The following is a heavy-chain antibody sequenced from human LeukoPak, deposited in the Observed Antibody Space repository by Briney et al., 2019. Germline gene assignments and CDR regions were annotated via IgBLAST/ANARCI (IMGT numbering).Heavy chain of an antibody. CDR3: ARGYCSSATCRHFDY. J-gene: IGHJ4*02. CDR2: ISVYNGNT. V-gene: IGHV1-18*01. CDR1: GYAFTNYA. D-gene: IGHD2-2*01. Sequence: ASVKVSCEASGYAFTNYAISWVRQAPGQGLEWMGWISVYNGNTNYAQKLQGRVTMTADTSTTTAYMELRSLGSDDTAVYYCARGYCSSATCRHFDYWGQGALVTVSS.